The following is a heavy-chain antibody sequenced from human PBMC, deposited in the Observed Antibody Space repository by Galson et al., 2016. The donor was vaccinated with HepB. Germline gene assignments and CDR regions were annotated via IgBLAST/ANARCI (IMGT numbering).Heavy chain of an antibody. CDR1: GFTFSSYS. CDR3: AKGGRRDAYND. Sequence: SLRLSCAASGFTFSSYSMTWVRQTPGKGLQWVSVISGGGDITDYAGSVKGRFTISRDNSKNTLYLQMNSLRAEDTAIYYCAKGGRRDAYNDWGQGTLVTGSS. D-gene: IGHD5-24*01. V-gene: IGHV3-23*01. CDR2: ISGGGDIT. J-gene: IGHJ4*02.